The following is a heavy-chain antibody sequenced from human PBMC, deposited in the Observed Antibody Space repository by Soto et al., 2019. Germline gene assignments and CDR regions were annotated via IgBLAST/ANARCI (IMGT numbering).Heavy chain of an antibody. J-gene: IGHJ4*02. D-gene: IGHD3-22*01. Sequence: ASVKVSCKASGGTFSSYAISWVRQAPGQGLEWMGGIIPIFGTANYAQKFQGRVTITADKSTSTAYMELSSLRSEDTAVYYYASDSSGYYPTNWGQGTLVTVSS. CDR2: IIPIFGTA. V-gene: IGHV1-69*06. CDR1: GGTFSSYA. CDR3: ASDSSGYYPTN.